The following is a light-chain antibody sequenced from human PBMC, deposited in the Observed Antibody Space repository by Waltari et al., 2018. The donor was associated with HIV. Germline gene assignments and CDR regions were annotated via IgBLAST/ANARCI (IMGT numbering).Light chain of an antibody. CDR1: ALPKQY. Sequence: SYDLTQPPSVSVSPGQTARNTCSGDALPKQYAYWYQQKPGQAPVLVIYKDTERPSGIPERFSGASSGTTVTLTITGVQAEDEASYYCQSTHSRGTYVVFGGGTKLTVL. V-gene: IGLV3-25*03. J-gene: IGLJ2*01. CDR3: QSTHSRGTYVV. CDR2: KDT.